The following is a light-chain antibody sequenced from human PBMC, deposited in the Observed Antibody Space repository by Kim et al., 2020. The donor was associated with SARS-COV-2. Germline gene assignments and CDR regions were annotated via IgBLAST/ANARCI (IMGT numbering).Light chain of an antibody. J-gene: IGLJ3*02. V-gene: IGLV4-60*03. Sequence: SSVKPTCTLGTVHTCYISSWHQQQTGKAHRYLMKIEGSGSYNKGSGVPDRFSGSSSGADRSLTVSNLQSEDEADYYCETWDSNTWVFGGGTQLTVL. CDR3: ETWDSNTWV. CDR2: IEGSGSY. CDR1: TVHTCYI.